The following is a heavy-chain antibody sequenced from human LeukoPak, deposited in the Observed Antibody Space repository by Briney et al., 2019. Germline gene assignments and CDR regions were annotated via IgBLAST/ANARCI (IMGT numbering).Heavy chain of an antibody. CDR1: GFTFSSYS. D-gene: IGHD3-22*01. CDR3: ARDRGGGSGYAFDI. J-gene: IGHJ3*02. Sequence: GGSLRLSCAASGFTFSSYSMNWVRQAPGKGLEWVSSTGSSSSYIYYADSVKGRFTISRDNAKNSLYLQMNSLRAEDTAVYYCARDRGGGSGYAFDIWGQGTMVTVSS. V-gene: IGHV3-21*01. CDR2: TGSSSSYI.